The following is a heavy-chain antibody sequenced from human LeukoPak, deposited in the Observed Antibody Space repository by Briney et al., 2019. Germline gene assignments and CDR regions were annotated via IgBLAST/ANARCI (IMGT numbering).Heavy chain of an antibody. Sequence: ASVKVSCKASGYTFTGYYMHWVRQAPGQGLEWMGWINPNSGGTNYAQKFQGRVTMTRDTSISTAYMELSRLRSDDTAVYYCARGPHYDYVWGSYRHYYFDYWGQGTLVTVSS. CDR1: GYTFTGYY. D-gene: IGHD3-16*02. CDR3: ARGPHYDYVWGSYRHYYFDY. J-gene: IGHJ4*02. CDR2: INPNSGGT. V-gene: IGHV1-2*02.